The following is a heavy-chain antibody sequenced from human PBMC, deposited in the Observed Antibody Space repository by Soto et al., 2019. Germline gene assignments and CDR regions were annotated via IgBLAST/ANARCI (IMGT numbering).Heavy chain of an antibody. V-gene: IGHV4-39*01. CDR1: GGSISSSSYY. Sequence: SETLSLTCTVSGGSISSSSYYWGWIRQPPGKGLEWIGSIYYSGSTYYNPSLKSRVTISVDTSKNQFSLKLSSVTAADTAVYYCARQGTFGGASDWGQGTLVTVSS. CDR3: ARQGTFGGASD. D-gene: IGHD3-16*01. J-gene: IGHJ4*02. CDR2: IYYSGST.